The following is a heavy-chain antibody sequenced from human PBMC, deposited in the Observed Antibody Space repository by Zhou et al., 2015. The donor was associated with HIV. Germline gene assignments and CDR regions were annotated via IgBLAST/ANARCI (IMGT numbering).Heavy chain of an antibody. CDR3: ASPAYYYGSAFAV. CDR2: IIPSLGRG. V-gene: IGHV1-69*12. Sequence: QVQLVQSGAEVKKPGSSVKVSCKASGGTVNIYAINWVRQAPGQGPEWMGGIIPSLGRGNYAQKFQGRVTITADESTSTSYMELRRLGVGDTAVYYCASPAYYYGSAFAVWGQGTLVTVSS. J-gene: IGHJ4*02. CDR1: GGTVNIYA. D-gene: IGHD3-10*01.